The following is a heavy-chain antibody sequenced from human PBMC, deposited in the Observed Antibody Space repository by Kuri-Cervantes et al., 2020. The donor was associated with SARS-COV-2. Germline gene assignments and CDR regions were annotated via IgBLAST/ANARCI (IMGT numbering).Heavy chain of an antibody. V-gene: IGHV3-7*01. CDR3: ARDFNPLDY. CDR2: IKQDGSEK. CDR1: GLTFSSYW. J-gene: IGHJ4*02. Sequence: GGSLRLSCAASGLTFSSYWMSWVRQAPGKGLEWVANIKQDGSEKYYVDSVKGRFTISRDNAKNSLYLQMNSLRAEDTAVYYCARDFNPLDYWGQGTLVTVSS.